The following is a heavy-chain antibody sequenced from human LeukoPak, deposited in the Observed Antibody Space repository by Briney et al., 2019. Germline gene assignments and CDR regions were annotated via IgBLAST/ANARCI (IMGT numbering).Heavy chain of an antibody. V-gene: IGHV4-59*01. Sequence: SPSETLSLTCTVSGGSISSFYWSWIRQPPGKGLEWIGYIYYSGSTNYNPSLKSRVTISVDTSKNQFSLKLSSVTAADTAVYYFARGNYDFWSGLYGMDAWGQGTTVTVSS. CDR2: IYYSGST. CDR3: ARGNYDFWSGLYGMDA. D-gene: IGHD3-3*01. CDR1: GGSISSFY. J-gene: IGHJ6*02.